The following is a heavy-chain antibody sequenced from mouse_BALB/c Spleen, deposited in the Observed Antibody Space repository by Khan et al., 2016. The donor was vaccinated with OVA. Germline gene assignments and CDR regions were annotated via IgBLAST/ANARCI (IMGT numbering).Heavy chain of an antibody. Sequence: EVELVESGGGLVQSGGSRKLSCAASGFTFTSYGMHWIRQAPKKGLEWVAYISSDSNTIYYADTVKGRFTISRDNPKNTLFLQMTSLRSGDTAMYSCATSYFYGYYFDYGGQGTTLTVSS. D-gene: IGHD1-1*01. CDR1: GFTFTSYG. V-gene: IGHV5-17*02. CDR3: ATSYFYGYYFDY. CDR2: ISSDSNTI. J-gene: IGHJ2*01.